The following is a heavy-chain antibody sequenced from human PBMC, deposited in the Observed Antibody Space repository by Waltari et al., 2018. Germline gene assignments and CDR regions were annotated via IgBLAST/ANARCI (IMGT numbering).Heavy chain of an antibody. CDR3: ARTVEYSGYXSPLGLDY. D-gene: IGHD5-12*01. Sequence: QVQXVQSGAEVKKPGASVKVXCKASGYTFTSYYMHWVRQAPGQGLAWKGIINPSGGITSYAQKFQGRGTIPRDTSTSTVYMELSSLRSEDTAVYYCARTVEYSGYXSPLGLDYWGQGTLVXXSS. CDR2: INPSGGIT. CDR1: GYTFTSYY. V-gene: IGHV1-46*01. J-gene: IGHJ4*02.